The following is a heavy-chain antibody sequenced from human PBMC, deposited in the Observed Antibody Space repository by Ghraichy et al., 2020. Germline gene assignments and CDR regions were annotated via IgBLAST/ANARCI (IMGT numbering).Heavy chain of an antibody. CDR1: GFSLGNPRMG. D-gene: IGHD3-3*01. Sequence: SGPTLVKPTETLTLTCTVSGFSLGNPRMGVSWIRQPPGKALEWLAHIFSNDEKASSTSLMSRLTISKDTSKSQVVLTMTNMDPLDTATYYCARIRRDDFWSDYSIESLDYWGQGTLVTVSS. CDR3: ARIRRDDFWSDYSIESLDY. J-gene: IGHJ4*02. CDR2: IFSNDEK. V-gene: IGHV2-26*01.